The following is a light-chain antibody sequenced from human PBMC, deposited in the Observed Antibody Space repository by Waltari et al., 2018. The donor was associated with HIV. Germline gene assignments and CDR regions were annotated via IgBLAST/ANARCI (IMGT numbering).Light chain of an antibody. Sequence: VLPQSPATPSWSRGERATRACRASQSVSRYFAWYQQKLGQAPRLLIYDASQSATGIPARFSGSGSGTEFTLILSSLEPEDFAVYYCQQRSNWSVTFGQGTRVDIK. V-gene: IGKV3-11*01. CDR3: QQRSNWSVT. J-gene: IGKJ1*01. CDR2: DAS. CDR1: QSVSRY.